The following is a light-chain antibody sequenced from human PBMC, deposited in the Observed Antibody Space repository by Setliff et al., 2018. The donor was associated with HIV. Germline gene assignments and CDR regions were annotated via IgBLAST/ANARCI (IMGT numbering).Light chain of an antibody. CDR3: SSFTGSSTDV. CDR1: SSDVGGYNY. CDR2: DVS. V-gene: IGLV2-14*03. Sequence: QSALAQPASVSGSPGQSITISCTGTSSDVGGYNYVSWYQQHPGKAPKLMIYDVSDRPSGVSNRFSGSKSANTASLSISGLQAEDEADYFCSSFTGSSTDVFGTGTKGTVL. J-gene: IGLJ1*01.